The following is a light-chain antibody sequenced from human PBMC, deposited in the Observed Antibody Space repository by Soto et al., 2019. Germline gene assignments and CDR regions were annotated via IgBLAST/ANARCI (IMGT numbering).Light chain of an antibody. CDR2: DVS. J-gene: IGLJ2*01. CDR1: SSDVGGYNY. Sequence: QSALTQPRSVSGSPGQSVTISCTGTSSDVGGYNYVSWYQQHPGKAPKLMIYDVSKRPSGVPDRFSGSKSGNTASLTISGLQAEDEADYYCCSYARSYTLVFGGGTKVNVL. V-gene: IGLV2-11*01. CDR3: CSYARSYTLV.